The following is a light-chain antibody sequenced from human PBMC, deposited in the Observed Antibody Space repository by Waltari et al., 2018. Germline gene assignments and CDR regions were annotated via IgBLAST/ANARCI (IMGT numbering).Light chain of an antibody. CDR3: QQCYSTPYT. J-gene: IGKJ2*01. V-gene: IGKV4-1*01. Sequence: DIVMTQSPDSLAVSLGERVPINCRPSQNLLYTSDNKNYLAWFQQKPGQPPKLLIYWASTRESGVPDRFSGSGSGTEFTLTISSLQAADVAVYYCQQCYSTPYTFGQGTKLEIK. CDR2: WAS. CDR1: QNLLYTSDNKNY.